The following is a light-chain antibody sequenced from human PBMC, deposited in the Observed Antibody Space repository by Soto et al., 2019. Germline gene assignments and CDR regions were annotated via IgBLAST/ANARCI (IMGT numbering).Light chain of an antibody. V-gene: IGKV2-28*01. CDR1: QSLLHNNGYNY. Sequence: DLVMPQSPLSLSVTPGEPASISCRSSQSLLHNNGYNYVDWYLQKPGRSPQLLIYLGSNRASGVPDRVSGSGSGTDFTLKISSVEAEDVGVYYCMQALLSPWTFGQGTKVDIK. CDR3: MQALLSPWT. CDR2: LGS. J-gene: IGKJ1*01.